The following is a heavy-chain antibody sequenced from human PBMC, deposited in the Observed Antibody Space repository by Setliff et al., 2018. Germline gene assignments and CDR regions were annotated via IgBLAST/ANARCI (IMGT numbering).Heavy chain of an antibody. V-gene: IGHV4-4*08. D-gene: IGHD6-13*01. CDR2: ISNRGST. J-gene: IGHJ6*02. CDR3: ARAAGYSSSWYHYYYGMDV. Sequence: PSETLSLTCTVSGDYISSQYWSWIRQPPGKGLEWIGYISNRGSTDYNPSLKSRVTISVETSKNQFSLKLSSVTAADTAVYYCARAAGYSSSWYHYYYGMDVWGQGTTVTVSS. CDR1: GDYISSQY.